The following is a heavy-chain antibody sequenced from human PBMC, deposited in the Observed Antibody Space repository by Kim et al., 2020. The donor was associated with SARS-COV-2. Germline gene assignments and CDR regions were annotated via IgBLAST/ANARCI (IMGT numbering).Heavy chain of an antibody. Sequence: SETLSLICTVSGGSISSSSYYWGWIRQPPGKGLEWIGSIYYSGSTYYNPSLKSRVTISVDTSKNQFSLKLSSVTAADTAVYYCARPGTTYYYDSGGFDA. CDR3: ARPGTTYYYDSGGFDA. D-gene: IGHD3-22*01. CDR1: GGSISSSSYY. J-gene: IGHJ3*01. CDR2: IYYSGST. V-gene: IGHV4-39*01.